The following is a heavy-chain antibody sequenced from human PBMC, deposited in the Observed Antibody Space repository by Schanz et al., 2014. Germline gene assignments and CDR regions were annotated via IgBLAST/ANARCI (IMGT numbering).Heavy chain of an antibody. V-gene: IGHV1-18*01. D-gene: IGHD2-2*01. J-gene: IGHJ3*02. CDR3: ARGTMPGTFDI. CDR1: RYTFNTYG. CDR2: ISAYTNNT. Sequence: QGQLVQSGPEVKEPGASVKVSCEASRYTFNTYGLNWVRQAPGQGLEWMGWISAYTNNTNYAQKVQGRVTMTTDTSTGTAYMELRSLRYEDTALYYCARGTMPGTFDIWGQGTMVTVSS.